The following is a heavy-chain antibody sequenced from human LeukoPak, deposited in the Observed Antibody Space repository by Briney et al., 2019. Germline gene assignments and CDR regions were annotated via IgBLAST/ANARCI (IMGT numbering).Heavy chain of an antibody. Sequence: PGGSLRLSCSASGFTFSSYAMSWLRQAPGKGREWVSAISGSGGSTYYADSVKGRFTISRDNSKNTLYLQMNSLRAEDTAVYYCAKDYEIAVMGYFDYWGQGTLATVSS. CDR3: AKDYEIAVMGYFDY. CDR1: GFTFSSYA. V-gene: IGHV3-23*01. J-gene: IGHJ4*02. CDR2: ISGSGGST. D-gene: IGHD6-19*01.